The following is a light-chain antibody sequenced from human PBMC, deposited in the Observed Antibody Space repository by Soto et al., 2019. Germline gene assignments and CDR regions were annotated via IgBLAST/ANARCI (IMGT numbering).Light chain of an antibody. J-gene: IGLJ2*01. CDR2: DVT. V-gene: IGLV2-11*01. CDR1: ISDVGGYNY. Sequence: SVLTQPRSVSGSPGQSVTISCTGTISDVGGYNYVSWYQHHPGKATKLLISDVTKRPSWVPDRFSGSKSGNTASLTISDLPAEDAADYYCSSYAGDNNLVFGGGTKLTVL. CDR3: SSYAGDNNLV.